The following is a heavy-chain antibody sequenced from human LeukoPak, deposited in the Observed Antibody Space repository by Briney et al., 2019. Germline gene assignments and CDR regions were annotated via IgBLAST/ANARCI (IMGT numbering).Heavy chain of an antibody. V-gene: IGHV5-51*01. CDR1: GYSFTTYW. D-gene: IGHD1-1*01. CDR3: ARERWGNLDF. J-gene: IGHJ4*02. Sequence: GESLKISYEGSGYSFTTYWIAWVRQLPGKGLEWMAMINPRDSDTRYSPSFQGQVTVSADKSISTAYLQWTSLKASDTAVYYCARERWGNLDFWGQGTLVTVSS. CDR2: INPRDSDT.